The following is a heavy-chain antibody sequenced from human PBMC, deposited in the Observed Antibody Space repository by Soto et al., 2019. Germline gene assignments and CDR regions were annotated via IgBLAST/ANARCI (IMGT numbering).Heavy chain of an antibody. Sequence: SGPTLVNPTQTLTLTCTLSGFSLSTSGVGVGWIRQPPGKALEWLALIYWNDDKGYSPSLKRRVTITKETSKNQVVLTMTNMDPVDTETYYCAHVTNWSLAYWGQGTLVTVSS. J-gene: IGHJ4*02. D-gene: IGHD1-1*01. V-gene: IGHV2-5*01. CDR2: IYWNDDK. CDR3: AHVTNWSLAY. CDR1: GFSLSTSGVG.